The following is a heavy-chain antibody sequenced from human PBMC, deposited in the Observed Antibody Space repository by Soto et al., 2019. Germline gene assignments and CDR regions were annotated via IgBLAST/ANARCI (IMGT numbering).Heavy chain of an antibody. CDR2: IIPIFGTA. V-gene: IGHV1-69*13. CDR3: ARTILVDGYNFKNYYGMDV. Sequence: GASVKVSCKASGGTFSSYAISWVRQAPGQGLEWMGGIIPIFGTANYAQKFQGRVTITADESTSTAYMELSSLRSEDTAVYYCARTILVDGYNFKNYYGMDVWGQGTTVTVSS. D-gene: IGHD5-12*01. CDR1: GGTFSSYA. J-gene: IGHJ6*02.